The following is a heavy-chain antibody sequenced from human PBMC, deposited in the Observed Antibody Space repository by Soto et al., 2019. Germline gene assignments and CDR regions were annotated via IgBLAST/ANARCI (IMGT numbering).Heavy chain of an antibody. Sequence: EVQLVQSGAEVKKPGESLKISCKGSGYSFTSYWIGWVRQMPGKGLEWMGIIYPGDSDTRYSPSFQGQVTISADKSISNAYLQWSSLKASDTAMYYCARAMVRGKNYYGVDVWGQGTTVTVSS. D-gene: IGHD3-10*01. CDR2: IYPGDSDT. CDR3: ARAMVRGKNYYGVDV. J-gene: IGHJ6*02. V-gene: IGHV5-51*03. CDR1: GYSFTSYW.